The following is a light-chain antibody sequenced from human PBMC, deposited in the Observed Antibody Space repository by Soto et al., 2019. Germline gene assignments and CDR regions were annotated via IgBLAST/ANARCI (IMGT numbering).Light chain of an antibody. Sequence: DIVMTQSPDSLAVSLGERATINCKSSQSILYRSNNKNYLAWYRQKPGQPPKLLIYWASIRESGVPDRISGSGSGTDFTLTISSLQAEDVAVYYCQQYYSTPPYTFGQGTKLETK. CDR1: QSILYRSNNKNY. V-gene: IGKV4-1*01. CDR2: WAS. CDR3: QQYYSTPPYT. J-gene: IGKJ2*01.